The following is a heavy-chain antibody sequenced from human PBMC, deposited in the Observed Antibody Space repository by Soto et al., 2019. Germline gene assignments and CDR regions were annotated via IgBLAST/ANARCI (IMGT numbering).Heavy chain of an antibody. CDR3: ARGATVTQYDY. V-gene: IGHV4-61*01. J-gene: IGHJ4*02. CDR2: GSYSGTT. Sequence: PSETLSLTCTVSGVSVSSGSFYWAWIRQPPGKGLEWIGFGSYSGTTNYKPSLKSRVTISVDTSRSQTSLKVYSLTAADTAVYYCARGATVTQYDYWGQGTLVTVSS. CDR1: GVSVSSGSFY. D-gene: IGHD4-17*01.